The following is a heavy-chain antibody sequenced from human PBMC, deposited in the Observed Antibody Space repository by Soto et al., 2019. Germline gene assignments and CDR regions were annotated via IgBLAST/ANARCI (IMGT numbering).Heavy chain of an antibody. D-gene: IGHD6-13*01. CDR2: INRSGST. CDR3: AREVQAAGLDN. V-gene: IGHV4-34*01. J-gene: IGHJ4*02. Sequence: SETLSLTCTVSGGSLSGYYWSWIRQPPGKGLEWIGEINRSGSTNCNPSLKSRVTISVDTSKNQFSLKLSSVSAADTAVYYCAREVQAAGLDNWGQGTLVTVSS. CDR1: GGSLSGYY.